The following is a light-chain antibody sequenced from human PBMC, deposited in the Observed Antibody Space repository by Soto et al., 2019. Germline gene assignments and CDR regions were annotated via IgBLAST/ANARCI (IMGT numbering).Light chain of an antibody. Sequence: DIVMTQSPLSLPVTPGEPASISCRSSQSLVHSNGYNYLDWYLEKPGQSPQLLIYLGSNRASGVPDRFSGSGSGTDFTLKSSRVEAEDVGVYYCMQALQTPTFGQGTRLEMK. CDR3: MQALQTPT. CDR1: QSLVHSNGYNY. CDR2: LGS. V-gene: IGKV2-28*01. J-gene: IGKJ5*01.